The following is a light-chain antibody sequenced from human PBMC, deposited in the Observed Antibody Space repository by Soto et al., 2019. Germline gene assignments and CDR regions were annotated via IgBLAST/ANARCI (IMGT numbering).Light chain of an antibody. CDR2: QAS. CDR3: QHYNAYST. V-gene: IGKV1-5*03. J-gene: IGKJ2*01. CDR1: QSIRSW. Sequence: DIPMTQSPSTLSASVGDRVTITCRASQSIRSWLAWYQQKPGKAPKLLIYQASTLGSGVPPRFSDSGSVTEFTLPKSRLQRDDFATYYCQHYNAYSTFGQGTKLEIK.